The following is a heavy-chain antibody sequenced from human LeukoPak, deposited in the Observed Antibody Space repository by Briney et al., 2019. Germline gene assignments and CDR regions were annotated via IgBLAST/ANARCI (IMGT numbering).Heavy chain of an antibody. V-gene: IGHV4-34*01. Sequence: PSETLSLTCAVYGGSFSGYYWSWLRQPPGKGLEWIGEINHSGSTNYNPSLKSRVTISVDTSKNQFSLKLSSVTAADTAVYYCARVPRSYSSSWYRYWYFDLWGRGTLVTVSS. D-gene: IGHD6-13*01. CDR1: GGSFSGYY. J-gene: IGHJ2*01. CDR2: INHSGST. CDR3: ARVPRSYSSSWYRYWYFDL.